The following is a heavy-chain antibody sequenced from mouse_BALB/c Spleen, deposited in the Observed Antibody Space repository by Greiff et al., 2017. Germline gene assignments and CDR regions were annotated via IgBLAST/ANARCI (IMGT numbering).Heavy chain of an antibody. CDR2: ISSGSSTI. CDR3: ARWGYGNYCDY. J-gene: IGHJ2*01. CDR1: GFTFSSFG. D-gene: IGHD2-1*01. Sequence: EVQLVESGGGLVQPGGSRKLSCAASGFTFSSFGMHWVRQAPEKGLEWVAYISSGSSTIYYADTVKGRFTISRDNPKNTLFLQMTSLRSEDTAMYYCARWGYGNYCDYWGQGTTLTVSS. V-gene: IGHV5-17*02.